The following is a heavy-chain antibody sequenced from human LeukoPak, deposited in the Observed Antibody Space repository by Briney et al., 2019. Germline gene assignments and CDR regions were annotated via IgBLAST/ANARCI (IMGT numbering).Heavy chain of an antibody. CDR3: ARARDQEFDF. J-gene: IGHJ4*02. Sequence: ASVKVSCKTSGYTFSNYFMHRIRQAPGQGPEWMGILNPSSDYTEYAEKFQGRVAMTKDTSTSTIYMELNRLTFEDTAVYFCARARDQEFDFWGQGTLVTVSS. CDR1: GYTFSNYF. CDR2: LNPSSDYT. V-gene: IGHV1-46*01. D-gene: IGHD6-6*01.